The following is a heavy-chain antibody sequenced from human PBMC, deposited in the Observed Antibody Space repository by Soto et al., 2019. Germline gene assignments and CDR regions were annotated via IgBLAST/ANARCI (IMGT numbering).Heavy chain of an antibody. CDR1: GGTFSSYA. CDR2: IIPIFGTA. V-gene: IGHV1-69*01. CDR3: ARVGVHCSSTSCSNDFDY. J-gene: IGHJ4*02. Sequence: QVQLVQSGAEVKKPGSSVKVSCKASGGTFSSYAISWVRQAPGQGLEWMGGIIPIFGTANYAQKFQGRVTITADESTSTAYMELSSLRSEDTAVYYCARVGVHCSSTSCSNDFDYWGQGTLVTVSS. D-gene: IGHD2-2*01.